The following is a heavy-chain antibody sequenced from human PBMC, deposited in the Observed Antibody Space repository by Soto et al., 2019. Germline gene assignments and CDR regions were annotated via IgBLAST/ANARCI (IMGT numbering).Heavy chain of an antibody. CDR2: MYNTGST. Sequence: SDMLFLSLTVLGGSIRTYYWRLLRAPPGKGLEWIGYMYNTGSTVYNPSFKSRVTISVDTSKSQLSLRLNSVTAADTAVYYCARDLWGYCGTDCYPLDVWGQGTTVTVSS. V-gene: IGHV4-59*01. CDR3: ARDLWGYCGTDCYPLDV. J-gene: IGHJ6*02. D-gene: IGHD2-21*02. CDR1: GGSIRTYY.